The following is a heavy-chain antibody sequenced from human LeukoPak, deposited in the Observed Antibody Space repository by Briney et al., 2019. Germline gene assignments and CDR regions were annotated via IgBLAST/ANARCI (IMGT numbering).Heavy chain of an antibody. CDR2: IIPIFGTA. Sequence: GASVKVSCKASGGTFSSYAISCVRQAPGQGLEWMGGIIPIFGTANYAQKFQGRVTITADKSTSTAYMELSSLRSEDTAVYYCARTEGGYDWGGFDYWGQGTLVTVSS. D-gene: IGHD5-12*01. J-gene: IGHJ4*02. CDR3: ARTEGGYDWGGFDY. V-gene: IGHV1-69*06. CDR1: GGTFSSYA.